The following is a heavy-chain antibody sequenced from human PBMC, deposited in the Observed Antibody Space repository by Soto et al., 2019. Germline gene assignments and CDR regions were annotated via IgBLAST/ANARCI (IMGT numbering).Heavy chain of an antibody. Sequence: SETLSLTCAVSCGSISSRGYSWSWFRQPPGKGLEWIGYIYHSGSTYYSPSLKSRVTISVDRSKNQFSLKLSSVTAADTAVYYCARVPAPWGQGTLVTVSS. CDR2: IYHSGST. CDR3: ARVPAP. V-gene: IGHV4-30-2*01. J-gene: IGHJ5*02. CDR1: CGSISSRGYS.